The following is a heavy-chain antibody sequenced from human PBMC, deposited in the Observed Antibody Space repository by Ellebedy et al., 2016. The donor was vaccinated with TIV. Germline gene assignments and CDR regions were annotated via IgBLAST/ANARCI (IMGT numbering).Heavy chain of an antibody. CDR3: ARDKGNDNDEYGLLGMDV. D-gene: IGHD4-17*01. J-gene: IGHJ6*02. Sequence: GESLKISCAASGFTFNLYAMNWVRQAPGKGLEWVSGISGTGGSAYYADSVKGRFTISRDKSRNTLFLQMNSLRAEDTAVYYCARDKGNDNDEYGLLGMDVWGQGTTVTVSS. V-gene: IGHV3-23*01. CDR1: GFTFNLYA. CDR2: ISGTGGSA.